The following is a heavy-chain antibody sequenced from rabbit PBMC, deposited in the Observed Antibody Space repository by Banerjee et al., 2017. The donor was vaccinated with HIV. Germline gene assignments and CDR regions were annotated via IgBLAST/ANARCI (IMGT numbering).Heavy chain of an antibody. Sequence: QEQLVESGGDLVKPGASLTLTCTASGFSFSFSNYLCWVRQPPGKGPEWIACIAAGVSGTTYYATWAKGRFTISNPSSTTVTLQMTSLTAADTATYFCARDSGTSFSTYGMDLWGPGTSSPS. V-gene: IGHV1S45*01. J-gene: IGHJ6*01. D-gene: IGHD8-1*01. CDR2: IAAGVSGTT. CDR1: GFSFSFSNY. CDR3: ARDSGTSFSTYGMDL.